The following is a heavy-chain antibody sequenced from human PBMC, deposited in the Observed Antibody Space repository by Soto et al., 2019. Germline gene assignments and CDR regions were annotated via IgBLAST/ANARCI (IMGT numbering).Heavy chain of an antibody. V-gene: IGHV4-30-4*01. D-gene: IGHD1-26*01. CDR1: GGSISSGDCY. J-gene: IGHJ4*02. CDR3: ASILIVGATGVDY. CDR2: IYYSGST. Sequence: SETLSLTCTVSGGSISSGDCYWSWIRQPPGKGLEWIGYIYYSGSTYYNPSLKSRVTISVDTSKNQFSLKLSSVTAADTAVYYCASILIVGATGVDYWGQGTLVTVSS.